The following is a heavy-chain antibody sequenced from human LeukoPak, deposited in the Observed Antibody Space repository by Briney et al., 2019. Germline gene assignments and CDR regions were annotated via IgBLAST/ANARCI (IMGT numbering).Heavy chain of an antibody. V-gene: IGHV3-21*01. CDR3: ARDPLVADFWSGYSIDY. D-gene: IGHD3-3*01. CDR1: GFTFSSYS. J-gene: IGHJ4*02. CDR2: ISSSSSYI. Sequence: GGSLRLSCAASGFTFSSYSMNWVRQAPGKGLEWVSSISSSSSYIYYADSVKGRFTISRDNSKNTLYLQMNSLRAEDTAVYYCARDPLVADFWSGYSIDYWGQGTPVTVS.